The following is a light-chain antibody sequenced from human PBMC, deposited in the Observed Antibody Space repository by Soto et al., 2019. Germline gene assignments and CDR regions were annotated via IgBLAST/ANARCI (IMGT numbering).Light chain of an antibody. CDR3: QQRSNWPPGFT. Sequence: EIVLTQSPATLSLSPGERATLSCRASQSVSSYLAWYQQKPGQAPRLLIYDASNRATGIPARFSGSGSGTDFTITISSLETEDFAVYYCQQRSNWPPGFTFGPGTKVDIK. J-gene: IGKJ3*01. CDR2: DAS. CDR1: QSVSSY. V-gene: IGKV3-11*01.